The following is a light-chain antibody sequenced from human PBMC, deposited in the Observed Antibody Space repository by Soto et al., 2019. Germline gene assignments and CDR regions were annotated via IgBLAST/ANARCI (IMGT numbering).Light chain of an antibody. J-gene: IGKJ4*01. CDR2: DAS. V-gene: IGKV1-13*02. Sequence: AIQLTQSPSSLSASVGDRVTITCQASQGISSALAWYQQKPGKAPKLLIYDASSLESGVPSRFSGSGSGTDFTLTISSLQPEDFATYYCQQFNSYPLTITFGGGTKVEIK. CDR3: QQFNSYPLTIT. CDR1: QGISSA.